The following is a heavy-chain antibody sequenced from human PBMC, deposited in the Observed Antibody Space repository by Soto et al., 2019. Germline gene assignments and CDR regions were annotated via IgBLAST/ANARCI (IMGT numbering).Heavy chain of an antibody. CDR1: GYSFTNYW. V-gene: IGHV5-10-1*01. J-gene: IGHJ6*02. CDR3: ARAYGGFDNGLDV. D-gene: IGHD5-12*01. CDR2: IDPSDSYT. Sequence: GESLKISCKGSGYSFTNYWISWVRQMPGKGLEWMGRIDPSDSYTSYSPSFQGHVTISADKSISTAFLQWSSLKASDTAMYYCARAYGGFDNGLDVWGQGTAVTVSS.